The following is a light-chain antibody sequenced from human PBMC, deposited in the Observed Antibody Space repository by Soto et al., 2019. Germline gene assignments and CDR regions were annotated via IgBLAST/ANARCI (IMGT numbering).Light chain of an antibody. V-gene: IGKV1-5*03. CDR1: QSVTTW. Sequence: DHQMTQSPSPLSASVEDIVTITCRSSQSVTTWLDWYQQTNGKAPNLLIYKASNLERGLPSRLTGSGSGTEFPITISSMKSDDFATYYCQQYSTYTITFGPGTRLEIK. CDR3: QQYSTYTIT. CDR2: KAS. J-gene: IGKJ5*01.